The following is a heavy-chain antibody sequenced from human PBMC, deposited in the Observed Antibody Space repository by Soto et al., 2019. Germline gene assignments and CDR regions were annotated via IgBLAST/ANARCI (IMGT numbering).Heavy chain of an antibody. V-gene: IGHV1-18*01. J-gene: IGHJ4*02. CDR1: GYTFTSYG. CDR3: AHSHGVGATHIDY. Sequence: QVQLVQSGADVKKPGASVKVSCRASGYTFTSYGISWVRQAPGPGCEWMGWIIAYNGNTHYAQKLQGRVSMTTDTSTSTAYMELRSLRSNDTAVYYCAHSHGVGATHIDYWGQGTLVTVSS. D-gene: IGHD1-26*01. CDR2: IIAYNGNT.